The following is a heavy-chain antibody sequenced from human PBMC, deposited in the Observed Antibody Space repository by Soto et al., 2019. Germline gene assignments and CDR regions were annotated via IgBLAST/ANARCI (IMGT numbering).Heavy chain of an antibody. J-gene: IGHJ4*02. CDR1: GFTFSGSA. V-gene: IGHV3-73*01. D-gene: IGHD4-17*01. CDR2: IRSKANSYAT. Sequence: GGSLRLCCAASGFTFSGSAMHWVRQASGKGLEWVGRIRSKANSYATAYAASVKGRFTISRDDSKNTAYLQMNSLKTEDTAGYYCTGPVTPVVDYWGQGTLDTVSS. CDR3: TGPVTPVVDY.